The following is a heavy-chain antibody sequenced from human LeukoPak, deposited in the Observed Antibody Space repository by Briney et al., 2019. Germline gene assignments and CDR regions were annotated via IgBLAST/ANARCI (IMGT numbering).Heavy chain of an antibody. CDR1: GGSISSSSYY. CDR2: IYYSGST. CDR3: ARDRGYGYDNWFDP. Sequence: SETLSLTCTVSGGSISSSSYYWGWIRQPPGKGLEWIGSIYYSGSTYYNPSLKSRVTISVDTSKNQFSLKLSSVTAADTAVYYCARDRGYGYDNWFDPWGQGTLVTVSS. J-gene: IGHJ5*02. V-gene: IGHV4-39*07. D-gene: IGHD5-18*01.